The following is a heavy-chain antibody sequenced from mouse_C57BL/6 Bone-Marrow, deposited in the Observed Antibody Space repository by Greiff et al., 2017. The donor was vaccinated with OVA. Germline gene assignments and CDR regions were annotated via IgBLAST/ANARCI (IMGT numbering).Heavy chain of an antibody. CDR2: IDPSDSYT. CDR3: ARGAIYYDYGGFDY. Sequence: QVQLQQPGAELVKPGASVKLSCKASGYTFTSYWMQWVKQRPGQGLEWIGEIDPSDSYTNYNQKFKGKATLTVDTSSSTAYMQLSTLTSGDSSVYYCARGAIYYDYGGFDYCGQGTTLTVSS. CDR1: GYTFTSYW. D-gene: IGHD2-4*01. J-gene: IGHJ2*01. V-gene: IGHV1-50*01.